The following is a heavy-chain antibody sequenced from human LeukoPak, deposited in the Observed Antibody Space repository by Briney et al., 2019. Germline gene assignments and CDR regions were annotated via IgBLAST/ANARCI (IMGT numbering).Heavy chain of an antibody. CDR3: ARDRGKRVETSMVACP. CDR2: ISYDGSNK. CDR1: GFTFSSYA. D-gene: IGHD5-18*01. Sequence: GGSLRLSCAASGFTFSSYAMHWVRQAPGKGLEWVAVISYDGSNKYYADSVKGRFTISRDNAKNSLYLQMNNLRAEDTAVYYCARDRGKRVETSMVACPWGQRALVTVSS. V-gene: IGHV3-30*04. J-gene: IGHJ5*02.